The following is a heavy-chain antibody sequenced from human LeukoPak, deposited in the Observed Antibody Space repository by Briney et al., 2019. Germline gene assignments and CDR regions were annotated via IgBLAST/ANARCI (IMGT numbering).Heavy chain of an antibody. J-gene: IGHJ4*02. CDR1: GFTFNNAW. CDR2: IKGKTDGETT. CDR3: TTEGYYVSGTY. V-gene: IGHV3-15*01. D-gene: IGHD3-10*01. Sequence: GGSLILSCAASGFTFNNAWMSWVRQAPGKGLEWVGRIKGKTDGETTDYATPVKGRFIISRDDSKDTLYLQMNSLKTEDTAIYYCTTEGYYVSGTYWGQGTLVTVSS.